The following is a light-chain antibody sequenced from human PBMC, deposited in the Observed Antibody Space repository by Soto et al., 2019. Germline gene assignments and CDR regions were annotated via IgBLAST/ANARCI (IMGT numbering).Light chain of an antibody. CDR2: SAS. J-gene: IGKJ1*01. CDR3: QKYNRAPPT. Sequence: DIQMTQSPSSLSASVGDRVSITCRASQGISNYLAWYQQKPGEVPNLLIYSASTLQSGVPSRFSGSGSGTDFTLTISSLQPEDVATYYCQKYNRAPPTLGQGTKVEIK. CDR1: QGISNY. V-gene: IGKV1-27*01.